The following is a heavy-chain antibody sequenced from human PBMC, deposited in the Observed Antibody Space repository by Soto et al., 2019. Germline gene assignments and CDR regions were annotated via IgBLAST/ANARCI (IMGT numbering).Heavy chain of an antibody. D-gene: IGHD3-22*01. CDR3: ARGYSSGYFTSYYFDY. V-gene: IGHV4-31*03. Sequence: PSETLSLTCTVSGGSISRGGYYCSLIRQHPGKGLEWIGYIYYSGSTYYNPSLKSRVTISVDTSKNQFSLKLSSVTAADTAVYYCARGYSSGYFTSYYFDYWGQGTLVTVSS. J-gene: IGHJ4*02. CDR1: GGSISRGGYY. CDR2: IYYSGST.